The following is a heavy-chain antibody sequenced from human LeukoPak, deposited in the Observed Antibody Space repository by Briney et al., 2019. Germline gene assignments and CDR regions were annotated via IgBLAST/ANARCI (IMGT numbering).Heavy chain of an antibody. CDR1: GGSISSYY. D-gene: IGHD4-17*01. CDR2: IYYSGST. J-gene: IGHJ6*02. V-gene: IGHV4-59*08. CDR3: ATSQDYGDYDYYYGMDV. Sequence: PSETLSLTCTVSGGSISSYYWSWIRQPPGKGLEWIGYIYYSGSTNYNPSLKSRVTISVDTSKNQFSLKLSSVTAADTAVYYCATSQDYGDYDYYYGMDVWGQGTTDTVSS.